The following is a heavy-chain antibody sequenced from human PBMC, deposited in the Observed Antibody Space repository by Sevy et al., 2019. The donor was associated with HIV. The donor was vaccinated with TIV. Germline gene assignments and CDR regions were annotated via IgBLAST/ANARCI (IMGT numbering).Heavy chain of an antibody. J-gene: IGHJ4*02. Sequence: GGSLRLSCAASGFTFSSYAMHWVRQAPGKGLEWVAVISYDGSNKYYADSVKGRFTISSDNSKNTLYLQMNSLRAEDTAVYYCARDYRVVKVVVITSGYFDYWGQGTLVTVSS. CDR3: ARDYRVVKVVVITSGYFDY. CDR2: ISYDGSNK. V-gene: IGHV3-30-3*01. D-gene: IGHD3-22*01. CDR1: GFTFSSYA.